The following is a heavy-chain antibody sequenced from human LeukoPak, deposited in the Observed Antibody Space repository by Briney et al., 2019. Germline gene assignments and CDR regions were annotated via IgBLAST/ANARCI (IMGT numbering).Heavy chain of an antibody. CDR3: ARIHRYCSGGACYVLDN. J-gene: IGHJ4*02. D-gene: IGHD2-15*01. V-gene: IGHV4-59*02. CDR2: VYYSGST. CDR1: GGSVSGYY. Sequence: PSETLSLTCVVSGGSVSGYYWGWIRHPPGRGLEWIGYVYYSGSTNYNPSFKSRITISVDTSRNQFSLQLSSVTAADTAVYYCARIHRYCSGGACYVLDNWGQGTLVAVSS.